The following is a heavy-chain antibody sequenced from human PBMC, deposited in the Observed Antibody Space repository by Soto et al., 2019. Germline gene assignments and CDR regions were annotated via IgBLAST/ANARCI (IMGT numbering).Heavy chain of an antibody. D-gene: IGHD3-22*01. CDR3: AKPYYYDSSGYYGPDAFDI. V-gene: IGHV3-30*18. CDR2: ISYDGSNK. Sequence: GGSLRLSCAASGFTFSSYGMHWVRQAPGKGLEWVAVISYDGSNKYYADSVKGRFTISRDNSKNTLYLQMNSLRAEDTAVYYCAKPYYYDSSGYYGPDAFDIWGQGTMVTVSS. CDR1: GFTFSSYG. J-gene: IGHJ3*02.